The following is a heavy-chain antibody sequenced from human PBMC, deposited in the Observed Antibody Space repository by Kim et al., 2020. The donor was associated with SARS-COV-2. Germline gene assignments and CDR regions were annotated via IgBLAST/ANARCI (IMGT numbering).Heavy chain of an antibody. J-gene: IGHJ4*02. Sequence: SETLSLTCTVSGGSVSSGSYYWSWIRQPPGKGLEWIGYIYYSGSTNYNPSLKSRVTISVDTSKNQFSLKLSSVTAADTAVYYCAREKRFDWLLSFDYWGQGTLVTVSS. V-gene: IGHV4-61*01. CDR1: GGSVSSGSYY. D-gene: IGHD3-9*01. CDR2: IYYSGST. CDR3: AREKRFDWLLSFDY.